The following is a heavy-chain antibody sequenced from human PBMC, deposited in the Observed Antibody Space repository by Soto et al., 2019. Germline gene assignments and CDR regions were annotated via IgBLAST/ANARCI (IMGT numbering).Heavy chain of an antibody. D-gene: IGHD1-1*01. Sequence: GASVKVSCKASGYTFTSYAMHWVRQAPGQRLEWMGWINAGNGNTEYSQKFQGRVTITRDTSASTAYMELSSLRSEDTAVYYCARDGIRHLDYYGMDVWGQGTTVTVSS. J-gene: IGHJ6*02. CDR2: INAGNGNT. V-gene: IGHV1-3*01. CDR3: ARDGIRHLDYYGMDV. CDR1: GYTFTSYA.